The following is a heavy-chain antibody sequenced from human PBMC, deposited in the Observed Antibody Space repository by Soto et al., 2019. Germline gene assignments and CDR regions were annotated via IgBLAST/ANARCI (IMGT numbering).Heavy chain of an antibody. J-gene: IGHJ5*02. Sequence: GGSLRLSCAASGFTFDDYGMSWVRQAPGKGLEWVSGINWNGGSTGYADSVKGRFTISRDNAKNSLYLQMNSLRAEDTALYYCARGHNCGGDCYPPPTWFDPWGQGTLVTVSS. CDR1: GFTFDDYG. V-gene: IGHV3-20*04. D-gene: IGHD2-21*02. CDR3: ARGHNCGGDCYPPPTWFDP. CDR2: INWNGGST.